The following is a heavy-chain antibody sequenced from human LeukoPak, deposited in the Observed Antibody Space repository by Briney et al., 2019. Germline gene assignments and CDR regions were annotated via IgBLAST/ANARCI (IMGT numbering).Heavy chain of an antibody. CDR2: ISYTGST. J-gene: IGHJ3*02. D-gene: IGHD4-17*01. CDR1: GDSMNSHY. Sequence: SETLSLTCTVSGDSMNSHYWSWIRQPPGKGLEWIGYISYTGSTNYNPSLKSRVTISVDTSKNQFSLKLSSVTAADTAVYYCARDPTTVTKGLDIWGKGTMVTVSS. V-gene: IGHV4-59*11. CDR3: ARDPTTVTKGLDI.